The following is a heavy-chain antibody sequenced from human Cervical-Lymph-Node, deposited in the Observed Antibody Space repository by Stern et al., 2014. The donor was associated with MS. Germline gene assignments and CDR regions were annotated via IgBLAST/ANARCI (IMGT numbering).Heavy chain of an antibody. CDR3: GRRGSARRGSGWLDP. J-gene: IGHJ5*02. V-gene: IGHV1-69*01. D-gene: IGHD3-10*01. Sequence: VQLEESGAEVKEPGSSVKVSCTASGGTSSRHAISWVRQAPGQGLEWMGGIIPVLSTTNYAQKFQGRVTITADDSTSTTFLELSGLTSNDAALYYWGRRGSARRGSGWLDPWGQGTLVIVSS. CDR2: IIPVLSTT. CDR1: GGTSSRHA.